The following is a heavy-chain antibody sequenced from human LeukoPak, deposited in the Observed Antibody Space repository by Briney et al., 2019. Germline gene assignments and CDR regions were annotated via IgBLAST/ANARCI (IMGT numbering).Heavy chain of an antibody. CDR2: IYPGDSDT. CDR3: ARHSSGWYIDP. D-gene: IGHD6-19*01. J-gene: IGHJ5*02. Sequence: GDSLKISCKGSGYRFTSYWIGWVRQMPGKGLECMGIIYPGDSDTRYSPSFQGQVTISADKSISTAYLQWSSLKASDTAMYYCARHSSGWYIDPWGQGTLVTVSS. V-gene: IGHV5-51*01. CDR1: GYRFTSYW.